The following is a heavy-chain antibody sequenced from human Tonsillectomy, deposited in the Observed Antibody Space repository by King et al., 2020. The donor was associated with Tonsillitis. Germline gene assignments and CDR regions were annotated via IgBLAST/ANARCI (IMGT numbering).Heavy chain of an antibody. Sequence: VQLVESGGGLVQPGGSLRLSCAASGFTFSSYAMSWVRQAPGKGLEWVSVIYSGGSSTYYTDSVKGRFTISRDNSKKTLYLQMNSLRAEDTAVYYCSKNILNYYYCSGFDYWGQGTLVTVSS. CDR2: IYSGGSST. CDR3: SKNILNYYYCSGFDY. J-gene: IGHJ4*02. CDR1: GFTFSSYA. V-gene: IGHV3-23*03. D-gene: IGHD3-22*01.